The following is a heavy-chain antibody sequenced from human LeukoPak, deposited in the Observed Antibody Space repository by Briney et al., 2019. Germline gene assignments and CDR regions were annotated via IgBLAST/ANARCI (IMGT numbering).Heavy chain of an antibody. CDR1: GYGFSGYY. V-gene: IGHV1-2*02. D-gene: IGHD4/OR15-4a*01. CDR2: INPNSGGT. Sequence: GASVKVSCKASGYGFSGYYMHWVRQAPGQGLEWMGWINPNSGGTNYAQKFQGRVTMTRDTSISTAYMELSRLRSDDTAVYYCARVMRTYGVHDAFEIWGQGTMVTVSS. J-gene: IGHJ3*02. CDR3: ARVMRTYGVHDAFEI.